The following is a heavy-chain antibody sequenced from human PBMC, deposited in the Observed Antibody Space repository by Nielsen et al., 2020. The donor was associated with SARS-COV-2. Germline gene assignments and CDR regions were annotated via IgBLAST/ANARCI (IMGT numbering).Heavy chain of an antibody. CDR2: IIPIFGIA. Sequence: VRQAPGQGFEWMGGIIPIFGIANYAQKFQGRVTITADKSTSTAYMELSSLRSEDTAVYYCASQPTYYYGSGSAYYYYYGMDVWGQGTTVTVSS. J-gene: IGHJ6*02. V-gene: IGHV1-69*17. D-gene: IGHD3-10*01. CDR3: ASQPTYYYGSGSAYYYYYGMDV.